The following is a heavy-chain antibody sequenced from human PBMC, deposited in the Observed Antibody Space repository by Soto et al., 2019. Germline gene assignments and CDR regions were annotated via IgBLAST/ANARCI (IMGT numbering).Heavy chain of an antibody. CDR1: GLTFSAAG. CDR2: IANDGRSE. CDR3: AKDKGRTAIDY. V-gene: IGHV3-30*18. Sequence: QVHLVESGGGVVQPGRSLRLSCAASGLTFSAAGMHWVRQAPGKGLEWVAFIANDGRSESYADSVKGRFTISRDNSQNRLYLQMNGLRAEGTAVYYCAKDKGRTAIDYWGQGTLVSVSS. J-gene: IGHJ4*02.